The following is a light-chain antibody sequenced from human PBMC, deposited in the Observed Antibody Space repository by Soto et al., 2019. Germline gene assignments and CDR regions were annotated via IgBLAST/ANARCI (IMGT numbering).Light chain of an antibody. J-gene: IGKJ1*01. CDR2: AAS. CDR3: LRDYNYPPT. V-gene: IGKV1-6*01. CDR1: QGIRND. Sequence: AIQMTQSPSSLSASVGDRVTITCRTSQGIRNDLGWYQQKPGKAPKLLIYAASSLQRGVPSRFSGGGSGTDFTLTISSLQPEDFATYYCLRDYNYPPTFGQGTKVEIK.